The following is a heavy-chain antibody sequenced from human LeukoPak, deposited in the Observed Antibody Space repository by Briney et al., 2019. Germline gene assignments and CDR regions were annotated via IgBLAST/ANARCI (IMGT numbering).Heavy chain of an antibody. CDR1: GFTFSSYW. CDR3: ASSGPFYDFWSGLLGSNYYMDV. D-gene: IGHD3-3*01. Sequence: PGGSLRLSCAASGFTFSSYWMSWVRQAPGKGLEWVANIKQDGSEKYYVDSVKGRFTISRDNAKNSLYLQMNSLRAEDTAVYYCASSGPFYDFWSGLLGSNYYMDVWGKGTTVTVSS. J-gene: IGHJ6*03. V-gene: IGHV3-7*01. CDR2: IKQDGSEK.